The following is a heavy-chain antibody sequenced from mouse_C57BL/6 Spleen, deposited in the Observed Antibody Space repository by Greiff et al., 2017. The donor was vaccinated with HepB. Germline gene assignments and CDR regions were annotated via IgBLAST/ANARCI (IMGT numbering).Heavy chain of an antibody. CDR2: IHPNSGST. Sequence: QVQLKQPGAELVKPGASVKLSCKASGYTFTSYWMHWVKQRPGQGLEWIGMIHPNSGSTNYNEKFKSKATLTVDKSSSTAYMQLSSLTSEDSAVYYCARGYYGSSRGFDYWGQGTTLTVSS. CDR3: ARGYYGSSRGFDY. D-gene: IGHD1-1*01. CDR1: GYTFTSYW. J-gene: IGHJ2*01. V-gene: IGHV1-64*01.